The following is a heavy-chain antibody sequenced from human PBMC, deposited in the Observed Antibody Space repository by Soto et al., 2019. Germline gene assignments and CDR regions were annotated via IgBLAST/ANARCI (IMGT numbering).Heavy chain of an antibody. V-gene: IGHV4-59*01. J-gene: IGHJ4*02. CDR3: ARGFPQAVFDY. CDR1: GGSISSYY. Sequence: PSETLSLTCTVAGGSISSYYGSWIRQPPGKGRGWIGYIYYSGSTNYNPSLKSRVTLSADTSKNPFSLKLSSVTAADSAVYYCARGFPQAVFDYWGQGTLVTVSS. CDR2: IYYSGST.